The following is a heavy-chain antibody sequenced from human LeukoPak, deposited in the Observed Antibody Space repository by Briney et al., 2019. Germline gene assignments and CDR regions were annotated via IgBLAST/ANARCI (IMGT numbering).Heavy chain of an antibody. CDR1: GFTFSSYA. CDR2: ISYDGSNK. D-gene: IGHD6-13*01. Sequence: PGGPLRLSCAASGFTFSSYAMHWVRQAPGKGLEWVAVISYDGSNKYYADSVKGRFTISRDNSKNTLYLQMNSLRAEDTAVYYCASVHFDFPYSSSWYTGNWFDPWGQGTLVTVSS. CDR3: ASVHFDFPYSSSWYTGNWFDP. J-gene: IGHJ5*02. V-gene: IGHV3-30*04.